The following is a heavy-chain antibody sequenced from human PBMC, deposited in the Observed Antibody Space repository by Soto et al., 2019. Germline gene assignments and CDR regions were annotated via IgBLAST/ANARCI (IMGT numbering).Heavy chain of an antibody. Sequence: SGPTLVNPTQTLTLTCTFSGFSLSTSGMCVSWIRQPPGKALEWLALIDWDDDKYYSTSLKTRLTISKDTSKNQVVLTMTNMDPVDTATYYCARTVNYYDSSGREIDYWGQGTLVTVSS. CDR2: IDWDDDK. CDR1: GFSLSTSGMC. J-gene: IGHJ4*02. V-gene: IGHV2-70*01. D-gene: IGHD3-22*01. CDR3: ARTVNYYDSSGREIDY.